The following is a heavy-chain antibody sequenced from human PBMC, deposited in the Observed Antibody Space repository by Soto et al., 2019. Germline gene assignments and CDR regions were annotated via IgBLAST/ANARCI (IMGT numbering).Heavy chain of an antibody. CDR1: GGSISSGGYY. D-gene: IGHD2-15*01. J-gene: IGHJ6*02. V-gene: IGHV4-31*03. Sequence: QVQLQESGPGLVKPSQTLSLTCTVSGGSISSGGYYWSWIRQHPGKGLEWIGYIYYSGATYYNPSIKGRVTISVDTSKNQFSLKLSSVTAADTVVYYCARGGLGYCSGGSCYSAELSRYYYGMDVWGQGTTVTVSS. CDR2: IYYSGAT. CDR3: ARGGLGYCSGGSCYSAELSRYYYGMDV.